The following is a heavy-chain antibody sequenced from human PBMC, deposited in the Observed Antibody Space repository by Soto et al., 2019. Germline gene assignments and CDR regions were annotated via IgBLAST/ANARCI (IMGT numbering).Heavy chain of an antibody. D-gene: IGHD3-3*01. CDR3: ARGYYDFWSGSNTDKDYWFDP. V-gene: IGHV1-8*01. CDR1: GYTFTSFD. CDR2: VNPNSGDT. J-gene: IGHJ5*02. Sequence: ASVKVSCKASGYTFTSFDINWLRQATGQGLEWMGWVNPNSGDTGYAQKFQGRVSMTRNTSISTAYMELSSLRSEDTAVYYCARGYYDFWSGSNTDKDYWFDPWGQGTLVTVSS.